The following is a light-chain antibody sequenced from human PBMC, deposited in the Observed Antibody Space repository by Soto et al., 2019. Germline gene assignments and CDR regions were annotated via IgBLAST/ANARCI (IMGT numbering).Light chain of an antibody. J-gene: IGLJ1*01. Sequence: QSVLTQPPSVSAAPGQRVTISCSGSASNIGNNSVSWYQQLPGAAPKLLIYDDNNRPSGIPDRFSGSKSGTSASLAISGLRSEDEADYYCAAGGTAGDGGLSSPFYVFGTGTKVTVL. V-gene: IGLV1-51*01. CDR1: ASNIGNNS. CDR3: AAGGTAGDGGLSSPFYV. CDR2: DDN.